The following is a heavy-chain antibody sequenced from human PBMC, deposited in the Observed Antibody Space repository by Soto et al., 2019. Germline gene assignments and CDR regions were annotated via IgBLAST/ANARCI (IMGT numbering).Heavy chain of an antibody. D-gene: IGHD3-3*01. V-gene: IGHV1-8*01. Sequence: ASVKVSCKASGYTFTTYDTNWVRQAPGQGLERLGWMDPNSGSTGYAQNFQGRITMTRNISRNTAHMELSSLQSEDTAVYYCARERKFDFWRKGLDVWGQGTTVTVSS. CDR2: MDPNSGST. J-gene: IGHJ6*02. CDR1: GYTFTTYD. CDR3: ARERKFDFWRKGLDV.